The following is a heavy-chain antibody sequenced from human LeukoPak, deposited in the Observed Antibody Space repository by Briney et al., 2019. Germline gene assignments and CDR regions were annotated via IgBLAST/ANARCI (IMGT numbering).Heavy chain of an antibody. Sequence: PAGSLRLTCAVSGVTISSNYMSWVRQPPGKGLERVSIIYSGGSTYYADSVKGRFTISRDNSKNTLYLQMNSLRAEDTAVYYCARGHSNYGPYYFDGWGQGTLVTVSS. CDR2: IYSGGST. CDR3: ARGHSNYGPYYFDG. CDR1: GVTISSNY. D-gene: IGHD4-11*01. V-gene: IGHV3-53*01. J-gene: IGHJ4*02.